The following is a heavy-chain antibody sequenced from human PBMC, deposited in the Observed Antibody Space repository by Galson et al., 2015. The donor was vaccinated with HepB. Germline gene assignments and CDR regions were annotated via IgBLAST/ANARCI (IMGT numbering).Heavy chain of an antibody. J-gene: IGHJ3*02. Sequence: SLRLSCAASGFTFSSYCMTWVRQAPGKGLEWVANIKRDGADTQYLGSVKGRFTISRDNAKNSLYLQMDSLRVEDTALYFCARDPYTGSYGAFDIWSQGTMVTVSS. V-gene: IGHV3-7*01. D-gene: IGHD3-16*01. CDR3: ARDPYTGSYGAFDI. CDR1: GFTFSSYC. CDR2: IKRDGADT.